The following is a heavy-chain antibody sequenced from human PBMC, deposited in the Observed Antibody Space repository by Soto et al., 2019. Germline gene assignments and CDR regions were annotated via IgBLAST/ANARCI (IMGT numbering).Heavy chain of an antibody. CDR1: GFTFTSSA. D-gene: IGHD2-2*01. V-gene: IGHV1-58*01. J-gene: IGHJ6*02. Sequence: ASVKVSCKASGFTFTSSAVQWVRQARGQRLEWIGWIVVGSGNTNYAQKFQERVTITRDMSTSTAYMELSSLRSEDTAVYYCAADRGVDCSSTSCPYYYYGMDVWGQGTTVTVS. CDR2: IVVGSGNT. CDR3: AADRGVDCSSTSCPYYYYGMDV.